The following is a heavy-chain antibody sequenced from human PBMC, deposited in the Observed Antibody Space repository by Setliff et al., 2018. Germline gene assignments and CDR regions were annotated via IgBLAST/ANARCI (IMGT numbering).Heavy chain of an antibody. V-gene: IGHV3-7*01. Sequence: PSETLSLTCAVYGGSFSGYYWSWIRQPPGKGLEWVANIKQDGSERHYVDSVKGRFTISRDNAKNSLYLQITSLRAEDTAVYYCARGAHAYGYWGQGTLVTVSS. CDR3: ARGAHAYGY. CDR1: GGSFSGYY. J-gene: IGHJ4*02. CDR2: IKQDGSER. D-gene: IGHD5-18*01.